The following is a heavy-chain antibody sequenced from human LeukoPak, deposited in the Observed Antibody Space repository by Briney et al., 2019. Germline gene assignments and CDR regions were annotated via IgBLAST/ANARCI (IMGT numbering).Heavy chain of an antibody. CDR1: GGTFTNYA. V-gene: IGHV1-69*06. Sequence: ASVKVSCKASGGTFTNYAINWVRQAPGQGLEWMGGIIPIFGTANYAQKFQGRVTITADKFTSTAYMELSSLRADDTAVYYCAKDAVTALAGYYYYMDVWGKGTMVTVSS. CDR2: IIPIFGTA. D-gene: IGHD6-19*01. CDR3: AKDAVTALAGYYYYMDV. J-gene: IGHJ6*03.